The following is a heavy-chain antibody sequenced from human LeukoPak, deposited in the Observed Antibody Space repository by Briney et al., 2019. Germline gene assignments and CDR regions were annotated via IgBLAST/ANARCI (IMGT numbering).Heavy chain of an antibody. D-gene: IGHD3-10*01. V-gene: IGHV3-21*01. CDR2: ISSSSSYI. Sequence: GGSLRLSCAASGFTFSSYAMNWVRQAPGKGLEWVSSISSSSSYIYYADSVKGRFTISRDNAKNSLYLQMNSLRAEDTAVYYCARALLSSYYGMDVWGQGTTVTVSS. CDR3: ARALLSSYYGMDV. J-gene: IGHJ6*02. CDR1: GFTFSSYA.